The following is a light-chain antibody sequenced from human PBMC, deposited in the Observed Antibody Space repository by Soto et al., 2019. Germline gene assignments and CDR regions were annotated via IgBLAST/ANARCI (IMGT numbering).Light chain of an antibody. CDR3: QQYGSSPPA. CDR2: DAS. Sequence: EIVLTQSPGTLSLSPGERATLSCRASQSVRSDLAWYQQKPGQAPRLLIYDASTRATDIPARFSGNGSGTEFTLSISSLQSEDFAVYYCQQYGSSPPAFGQGTKVDIK. CDR1: QSVRSD. V-gene: IGKV3-20*01. J-gene: IGKJ1*01.